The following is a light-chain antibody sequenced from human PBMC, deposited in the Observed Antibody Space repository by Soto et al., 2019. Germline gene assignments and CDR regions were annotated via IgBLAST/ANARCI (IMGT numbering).Light chain of an antibody. Sequence: QAVLTQPPSVSGAPGQRVTISCTGSSSNIGAGYDVHWYQQLPGTAPKLLIYGNSNRPSGVPDRFSGSKSGTSASLAITGLQAEDEADYSCQSYDSSLVVFGGGTQLTVL. CDR3: QSYDSSLVV. V-gene: IGLV1-40*01. CDR1: SSNIGAGYD. J-gene: IGLJ2*01. CDR2: GNS.